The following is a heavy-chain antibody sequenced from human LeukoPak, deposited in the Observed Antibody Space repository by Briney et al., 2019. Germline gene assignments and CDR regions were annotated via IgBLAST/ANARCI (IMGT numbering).Heavy chain of an antibody. CDR3: ARDYGDYVGADY. D-gene: IGHD4-17*01. J-gene: IGHJ4*02. CDR2: ISSGSTI. V-gene: IGHV3-11*01. Sequence: GGSLRLSCAASGFTFSDYYMSWIRQAPGKGLEWVSYISSGSTIYYADSVKGRFTISRDNAKNSLYLQMNSLRAEDTAVYYCARDYGDYVGADYWGQGTLVTVSS. CDR1: GFTFSDYY.